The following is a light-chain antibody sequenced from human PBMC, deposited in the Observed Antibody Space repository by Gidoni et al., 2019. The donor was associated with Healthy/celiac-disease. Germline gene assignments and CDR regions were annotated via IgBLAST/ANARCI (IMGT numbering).Light chain of an antibody. V-gene: IGKV4-1*01. CDR3: QQYYSTPLT. J-gene: IGKJ4*01. Sequence: DIVMTQSPDSLAVSLGERATINCKSSQSVLYSSNNKNYLAWYQQKPGQPPKLLIYWASTRESGVPYRFSGSGSGIDFTLTISSLQAEDVAVYYCQQYYSTPLTFGGGTKVEIK. CDR1: QSVLYSSNNKNY. CDR2: WAS.